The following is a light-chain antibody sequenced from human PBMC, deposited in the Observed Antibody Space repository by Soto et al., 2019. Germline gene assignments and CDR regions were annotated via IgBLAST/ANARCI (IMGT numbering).Light chain of an antibody. CDR2: DAS. Sequence: EIVLTQSPATLSLSPGERATLSCRASQSVSSSLAWYQQKPGQAPRLLIYDASNRATGIPARFSGSGSGTDFTLTISSLEPEDFAVYYCHQRSNWPHTFGQGTKLEIK. J-gene: IGKJ2*01. CDR1: QSVSSS. CDR3: HQRSNWPHT. V-gene: IGKV3-11*01.